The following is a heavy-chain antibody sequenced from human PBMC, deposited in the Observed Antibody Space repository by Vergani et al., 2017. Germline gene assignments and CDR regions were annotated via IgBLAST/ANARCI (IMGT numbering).Heavy chain of an antibody. CDR1: GFTFSSYS. V-gene: IGHV3-48*04. J-gene: IGHJ6*02. CDR3: AREESGYSYGLYYYYGMDV. D-gene: IGHD5-18*01. CDR2: ISSSSSTI. Sequence: EVQLVESGGGLVQPGGSLRLSCAASGFTFSSYSMNWVRQAPGKGLEWVSYISSSSSTIYYADSVKGRFTISRDNAKNSLYLQMNSLRAEDTAVYYCAREESGYSYGLYYYYGMDVWGQGTTVTVSS.